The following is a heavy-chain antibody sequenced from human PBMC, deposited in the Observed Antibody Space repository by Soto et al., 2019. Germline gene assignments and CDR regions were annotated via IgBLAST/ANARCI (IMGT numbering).Heavy chain of an antibody. Sequence: GGSLRLSRAASGFTVSSNYMSWVRQAPGKGLEWVSVIYSGGSTYYADSVKGRFTISRDNSKNTLYLQMNSLRAEDTAVYYCAREGGFDAFDIWGQGTMVTVSS. CDR1: GFTVSSNY. CDR2: IYSGGST. J-gene: IGHJ3*02. CDR3: AREGGFDAFDI. V-gene: IGHV3-66*01. D-gene: IGHD6-25*01.